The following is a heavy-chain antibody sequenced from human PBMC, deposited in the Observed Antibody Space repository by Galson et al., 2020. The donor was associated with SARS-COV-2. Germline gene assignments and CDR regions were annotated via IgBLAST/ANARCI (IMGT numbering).Heavy chain of an antibody. Sequence: GGSLRLSCAASGFTFSSYAMHWVRQAPGKGLEWVAVISYDGSNKYYADSVKGRFTISRDNSKNTLYLEMNSLRAEDTAVYYCARPTQIRDAFDIWGQGTMVTVSS. CDR3: ARPTQIRDAFDI. CDR1: GFTFSSYA. CDR2: ISYDGSNK. V-gene: IGHV3-30*01. J-gene: IGHJ3*02.